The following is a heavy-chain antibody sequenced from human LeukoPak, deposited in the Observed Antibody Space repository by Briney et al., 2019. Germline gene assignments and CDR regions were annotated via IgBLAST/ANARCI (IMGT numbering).Heavy chain of an antibody. Sequence: SETLSLTCTVSGGSISGYYWSSVRQPPGKGLEWHGYIFYSGSTNYNPSLKSRVTISVDTSRHQFSLKLSSVTAADTAVYYCARYGMTTITKGGHYYYMDVWGNGTTVTVSS. CDR3: ARYGMTTITKGGHYYYMDV. CDR1: GGSISGYY. D-gene: IGHD4-11*01. V-gene: IGHV4-59*01. CDR2: IFYSGST. J-gene: IGHJ6*03.